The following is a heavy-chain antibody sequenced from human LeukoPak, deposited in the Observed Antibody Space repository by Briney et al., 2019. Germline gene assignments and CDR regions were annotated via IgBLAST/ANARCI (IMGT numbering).Heavy chain of an antibody. CDR2: INPSGGST. Sequence: GASVKVSCKASGYTFTSYYMHWVRQAPGQGLEWMGIINPSGGSTSYAQKFQGRVTMTRDTSTSTVYMELSSLRSEDTAVYYCARAAWTGYCSSTSCYAPFDIWGQGTMVTVSS. D-gene: IGHD2-2*01. J-gene: IGHJ3*02. CDR3: ARAAWTGYCSSTSCYAPFDI. CDR1: GYTFTSYY. V-gene: IGHV1-46*01.